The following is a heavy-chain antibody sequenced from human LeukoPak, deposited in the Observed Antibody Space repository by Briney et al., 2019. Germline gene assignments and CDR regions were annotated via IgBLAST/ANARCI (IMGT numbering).Heavy chain of an antibody. CDR2: IYYSGST. CDR1: SDSVSSSNYY. CDR3: VFGVVIPRYDY. Sequence: SETLSLTCTVSSDSVSSSNYYWGWIRQPPGKGLEWIGSIYYSGSTYYNPSLKSRVTISVDTSKNQFSLKLSSVTAADTAVYYCVFGVVIPRYDYWGQGTLVTVSS. D-gene: IGHD3-3*01. V-gene: IGHV4-39*01. J-gene: IGHJ4*02.